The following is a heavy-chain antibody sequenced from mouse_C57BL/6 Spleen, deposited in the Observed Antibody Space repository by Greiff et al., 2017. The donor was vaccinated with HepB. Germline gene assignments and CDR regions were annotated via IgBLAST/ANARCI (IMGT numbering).Heavy chain of an antibody. CDR3: ASGHYYGSSYWYFDV. CDR2: ISYDGSN. J-gene: IGHJ1*03. V-gene: IGHV3-6*01. CDR1: GYSITSGYY. D-gene: IGHD1-1*01. Sequence: DVKLVESGPGLVKPSQSLSLTCSVTGYSITSGYYWNWIRQFPGNKLEWMGYISYDGSNNYNPSLKNRISITRDTSKNQFFLKLNSVTTEDTATYYCASGHYYGSSYWYFDVWGTGTTVTVSS.